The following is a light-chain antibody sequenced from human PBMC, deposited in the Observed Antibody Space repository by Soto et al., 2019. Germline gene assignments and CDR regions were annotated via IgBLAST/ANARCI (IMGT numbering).Light chain of an antibody. V-gene: IGKV1-39*01. J-gene: IGKJ5*01. CDR3: QQSYTTPFT. Sequence: DIQMTQSPASLSASVGDRVTITCRASQSVSNYRNWFEHKPGRAPKLLIHTASTLRSGVPSRFSGSGSGTDFTLTISSLQREDFETYYCQQSYTTPFTFGQGTRLEIK. CDR1: QSVSNY. CDR2: TAS.